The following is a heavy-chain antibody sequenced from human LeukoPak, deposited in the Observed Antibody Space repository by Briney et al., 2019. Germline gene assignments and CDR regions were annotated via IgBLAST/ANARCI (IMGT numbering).Heavy chain of an antibody. J-gene: IGHJ4*02. V-gene: IGHV3-11*06. CDR1: GFTFSDYY. Sequence: PGGSLRLSCAASGFTFSDYYMSWIRQAPGKGLEWVSYISSSSSYTNYADSVKGRFTISRDNAKNSLYLQMNSLRAEDTAVYYCARDRPPLAGYSSGWYYFDYWGQGTLVTVSS. CDR2: ISSSSSYT. CDR3: ARDRPPLAGYSSGWYYFDY. D-gene: IGHD6-19*01.